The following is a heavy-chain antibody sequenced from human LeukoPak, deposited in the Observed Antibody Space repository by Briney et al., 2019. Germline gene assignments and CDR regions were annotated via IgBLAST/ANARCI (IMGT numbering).Heavy chain of an antibody. CDR3: ARDGPGDYEGYYCMDV. CDR1: GFTFSSYS. Sequence: GGSLRLSCAASGFTFSSYSMNWVRQAPGKGLEWVSYISSSSSTIYYADSVKGRFTISRDNAKNSLYLQMNSLRDEDTAVYYCARDGPGDYEGYYCMDVWGQGTTVTVSS. CDR2: ISSSSSTI. D-gene: IGHD4-17*01. V-gene: IGHV3-48*02. J-gene: IGHJ6*02.